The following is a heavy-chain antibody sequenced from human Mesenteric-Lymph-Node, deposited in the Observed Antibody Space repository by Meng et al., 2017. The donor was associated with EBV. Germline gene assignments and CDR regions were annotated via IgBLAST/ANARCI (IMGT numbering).Heavy chain of an antibody. Sequence: QGQKWESGGGVKKPGSSVKVPCKASGATFSSYAISWVRQAPGQGLEWMGGIIPIFGTANYAQKFQGRVTITADESTSTAYMELSSLRSEDTAVYYCARDRDVVVPAVIGWFDPWGQGTLVTVSS. J-gene: IGHJ5*02. CDR2: IIPIFGTA. V-gene: IGHV1-69*01. D-gene: IGHD2-2*01. CDR3: ARDRDVVVPAVIGWFDP. CDR1: GATFSSYA.